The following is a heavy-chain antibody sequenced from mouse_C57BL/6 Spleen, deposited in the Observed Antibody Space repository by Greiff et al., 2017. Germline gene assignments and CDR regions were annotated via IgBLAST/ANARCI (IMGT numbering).Heavy chain of an antibody. D-gene: IGHD2-4*01. J-gene: IGHJ3*01. CDR1: GYSFTGYY. V-gene: IGHV1-42*01. CDR3: ARSYDYDGVWFAY. Sequence: EVQLQQSGPELVKPGASVKISCKASGYSFTGYYMNWVKQSPEKSLEWIGEINPSTGGTTYNQKFKAKATLTVGKSSSTAYMQLKSLTSEDSAVYYCARSYDYDGVWFAYWGQGTLVTVSA. CDR2: INPSTGGT.